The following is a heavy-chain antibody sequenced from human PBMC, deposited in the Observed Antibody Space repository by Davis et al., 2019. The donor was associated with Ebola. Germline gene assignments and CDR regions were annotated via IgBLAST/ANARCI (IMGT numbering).Heavy chain of an antibody. CDR2: IIPIFGTA. Sequence: AASVKVSCKASGGTFSSYAISWVRQAPGQGLEWMGGIIPIFGTANYAQKFQGRVTITADKSTSTAYMALSSLRSEDTAVYYCARSVVGTGFDPWGQGTLVTVSS. D-gene: IGHD2-15*01. CDR3: ARSVVGTGFDP. V-gene: IGHV1-69*06. J-gene: IGHJ5*02. CDR1: GGTFSSYA.